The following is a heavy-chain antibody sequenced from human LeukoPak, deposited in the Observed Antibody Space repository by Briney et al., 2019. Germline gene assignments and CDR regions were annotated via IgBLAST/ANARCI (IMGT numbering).Heavy chain of an antibody. Sequence: GGSLRLSCAASGFTFHDYAMHWVRQAPGKGLEWVSGFSWNGAGIGYADSVKGRFTISRDNAKNSLYLQMNSLRAEDTALYYCAKGWNNSSWYAGYYDFWGQGTLVAVSS. J-gene: IGHJ4*02. CDR2: FSWNGAGI. V-gene: IGHV3-9*01. D-gene: IGHD6-13*01. CDR1: GFTFHDYA. CDR3: AKGWNNSSWYAGYYDF.